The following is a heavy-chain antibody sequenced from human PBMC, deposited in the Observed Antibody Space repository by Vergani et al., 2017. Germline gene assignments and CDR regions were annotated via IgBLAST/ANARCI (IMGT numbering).Heavy chain of an antibody. CDR1: GFSVSNSDYF. J-gene: IGHJ6*03. V-gene: IGHV4-61*02. CDR3: ARYRLGYLDV. CDR2: VMPSGMT. Sequence: QVQLQESGPGVVKPSQTLSLTWTVSGFSVSNSDYFWTWIRQPAGKGLEWIGRVMPSGMTNYNPSLESRVTMSVDTSKDHFSLRLDSVTVADTAVYYCARYRLGYLDVWGKGTTVIVSS. D-gene: IGHD3-16*02.